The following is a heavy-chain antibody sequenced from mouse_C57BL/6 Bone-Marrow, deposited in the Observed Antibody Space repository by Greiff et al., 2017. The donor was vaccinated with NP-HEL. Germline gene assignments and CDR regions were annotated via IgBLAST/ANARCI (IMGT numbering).Heavy chain of an antibody. J-gene: IGHJ3*01. CDR1: GFTFSDYY. CDR2: INYDGSST. V-gene: IGHV5-16*01. CDR3: ERDGRGFAY. Sequence: EVKVVESEGGLVQPGSSMKLSCTASGFTFSDYYMAWVRQVPEKGLEWVANINYDGSSTYYLDSLKSRFIISRDNAKNLLYLQMSSLKSEDAATDYCERDGRGFAYWGQGTLVTVSA.